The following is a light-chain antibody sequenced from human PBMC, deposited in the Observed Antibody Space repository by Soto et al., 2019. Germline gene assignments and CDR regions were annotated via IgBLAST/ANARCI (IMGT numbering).Light chain of an antibody. CDR1: QTISSW. V-gene: IGKV1-5*03. J-gene: IGKJ3*01. CDR2: RAS. Sequence: DIQMTQSPSTLSASVGDRVTITCRASQTISSWLAWYQQKPGKAPKLLIYRASSLESGVPSRFSGSGSGAEFTLTISSLQPDDFATYYCQHYDSYSGTFGPVTEVDIK. CDR3: QHYDSYSGT.